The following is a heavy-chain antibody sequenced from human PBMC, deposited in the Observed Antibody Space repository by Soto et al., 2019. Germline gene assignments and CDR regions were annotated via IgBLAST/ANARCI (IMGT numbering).Heavy chain of an antibody. Sequence: NPSETLSLTCAVYGGSFSGYYWSWIRQPPGKGLEWIGEISHSGSTNYNPSLKSRVTISVDTSKNQFSLKLSSVTAADTAVYYCARGWRLWGRGEWFDPWGQGTLVTVSS. CDR2: ISHSGST. CDR3: ARGWRLWGRGEWFDP. D-gene: IGHD3-16*01. V-gene: IGHV4-34*01. CDR1: GGSFSGYY. J-gene: IGHJ5*02.